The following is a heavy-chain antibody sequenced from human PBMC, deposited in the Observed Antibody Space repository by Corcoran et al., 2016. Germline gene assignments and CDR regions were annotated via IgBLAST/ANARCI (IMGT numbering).Heavy chain of an antibody. J-gene: IGHJ4*02. CDR3: AKSRVSTYGSCDY. V-gene: IGHV3-23*01. D-gene: IGHD2-15*01. CDR1: GFTFSNYA. CDR2: ISGSGGST. Sequence: EVQLLESGGTLVQPGGSLRLSCAASGFTFSNYAMNWVRQAPGKGLEWVSTISGSGGSTYYEDSVKGRFTISRDNSKNTLYLQMNSLSAGDTAVYYCAKSRVSTYGSCDYWGQGTLVTVSS.